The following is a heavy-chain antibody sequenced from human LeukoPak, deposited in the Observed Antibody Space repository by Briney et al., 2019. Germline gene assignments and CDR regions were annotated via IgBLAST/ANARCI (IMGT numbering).Heavy chain of an antibody. V-gene: IGHV3-23*01. CDR2: ISGSGGST. CDR3: AKDLNRLRATVGTFDY. Sequence: GGSLRLACAASGFTFSSYAMSWVRQAPGKGLEWVSAISGSGGSTYYADSVKGRFTISRDNSKNTLYLQMNSLRPEDTAVYYCAKDLNRLRATVGTFDYWGQGTLVTVSS. J-gene: IGHJ4*02. D-gene: IGHD4-11*01. CDR1: GFTFSSYA.